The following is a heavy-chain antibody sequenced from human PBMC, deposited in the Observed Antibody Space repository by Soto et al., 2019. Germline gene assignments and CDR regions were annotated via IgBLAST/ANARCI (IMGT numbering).Heavy chain of an antibody. V-gene: IGHV3-9*01. J-gene: IGHJ6*02. CDR1: GFSFDDYA. Sequence: EVQLVESGGGLVQPGRSLRLSCAASGFSFDDYAMHWVRQAPGKGLEWVSGISWNSGSIGYADSVKGRFTISRDNAKNSLYLQMNSLRAEDTALYYCAKDNGAVGGVYYYGMDVWGQGTTFTVSS. D-gene: IGHD3-10*01. CDR2: ISWNSGSI. CDR3: AKDNGAVGGVYYYGMDV.